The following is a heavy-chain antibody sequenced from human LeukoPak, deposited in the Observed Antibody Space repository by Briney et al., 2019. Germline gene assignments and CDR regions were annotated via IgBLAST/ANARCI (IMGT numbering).Heavy chain of an antibody. CDR2: INAGNGNT. J-gene: IGHJ5*02. Sequence: ASVKVSCKASGYTFTSYAIHWVRQTPGQRLEWMGWINAGNGNTEYSQKFQGRVTITRDTSASTAYMELSSLRSEDTAVHYCARGPIPRGEGKPNWFDPWGQGTLVTVSS. CDR3: ARGPIPRGEGKPNWFDP. D-gene: IGHD3-16*01. CDR1: GYTFTSYA. V-gene: IGHV1-3*01.